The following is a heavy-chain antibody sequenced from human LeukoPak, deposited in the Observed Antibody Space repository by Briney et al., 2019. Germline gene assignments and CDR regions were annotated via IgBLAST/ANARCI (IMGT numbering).Heavy chain of an antibody. J-gene: IGHJ4*02. Sequence: ETLSLTCTVSGGSISSSSYYWGWIRQPPGKGLEWVANIKQDGSEKYYVDSVKGRFTISRDNAKNSLYLQMNSLRAEDTAVYYCARGGSDYWGQGTLVTVSS. V-gene: IGHV3-7*01. D-gene: IGHD3-16*01. CDR3: ARGGSDY. CDR2: IKQDGSEK. CDR1: GGSISSSSYY.